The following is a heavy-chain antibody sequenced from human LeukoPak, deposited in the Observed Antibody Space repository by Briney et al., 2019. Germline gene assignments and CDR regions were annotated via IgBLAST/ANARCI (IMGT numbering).Heavy chain of an antibody. J-gene: IGHJ4*02. D-gene: IGHD3-10*01. CDR2: IYYSGST. CDR1: GGSINSYY. CDR3: AREASRAGTYYLDY. Sequence: SETLSLTCTVFGGSINSYYWSWIRQPPGKGLEWIGYIYYSGSTSYNPSLKSRVTISVDTSKNQFSLKLRSVTAADTAVYFCAREASRAGTYYLDYWGQGTLLTVSS. V-gene: IGHV4-59*01.